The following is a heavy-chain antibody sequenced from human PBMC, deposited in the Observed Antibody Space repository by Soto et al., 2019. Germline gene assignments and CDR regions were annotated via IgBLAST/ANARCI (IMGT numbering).Heavy chain of an antibody. Sequence: SVKVSCKASGGTFSSYAISWVRQAPGQGLEWMGGIIPIFGTANYAQKFQGRVTISADKSTSTAYVELSSLRSEDTAVYYCARTVVVVAAISEPGIYYFDYWGQGTLVTVSS. J-gene: IGHJ4*02. V-gene: IGHV1-69*06. D-gene: IGHD2-15*01. CDR3: ARTVVVVAAISEPGIYYFDY. CDR2: IIPIFGTA. CDR1: GGTFSSYA.